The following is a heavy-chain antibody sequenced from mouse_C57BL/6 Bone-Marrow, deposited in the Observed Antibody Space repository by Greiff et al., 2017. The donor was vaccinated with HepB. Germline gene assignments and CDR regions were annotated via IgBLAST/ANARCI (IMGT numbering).Heavy chain of an antibody. CDR2: IYPGDGDT. CDR3: ARLAVY. CDR1: GYAFSSSW. J-gene: IGHJ2*01. Sequence: VKLMESGPELVKPGASVKISCKASGYAFSSSWMNWVKQRPGKGLEWIGRIYPGDGDTNYNGKFKGKATLTADKSSSTAYMQLSSLTSEDSAVYFCARLAVYWGQGTTLTVSS. V-gene: IGHV1-82*01.